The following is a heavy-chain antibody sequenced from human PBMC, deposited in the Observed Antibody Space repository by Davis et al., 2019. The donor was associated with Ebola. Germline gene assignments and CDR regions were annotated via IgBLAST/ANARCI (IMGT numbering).Heavy chain of an antibody. D-gene: IGHD3-16*01. Sequence: PGGSLRLSCKGSGYTFSSYWIGWVRQMPGKGLEWMGIIYPGDSDTRYSPSFQGQVTISADKSISTAYLQWSSLKASDTAMYYCARKNPGGNYFDYWGQGTLVTVSS. CDR1: GYTFSSYW. V-gene: IGHV5-51*01. CDR3: ARKNPGGNYFDY. J-gene: IGHJ4*02. CDR2: IYPGDSDT.